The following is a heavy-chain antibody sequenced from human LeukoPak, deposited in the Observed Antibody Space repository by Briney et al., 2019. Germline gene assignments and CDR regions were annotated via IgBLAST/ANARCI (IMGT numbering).Heavy chain of an antibody. CDR1: SESFSGGY. J-gene: IGHJ4*02. CDR2: ISDNEGI. D-gene: IGHD3-22*01. CDR3: ARGLDRSKTGY. Sequence: PSETLSLTCSVYSESFSGGYWSWIRQPPGKGLEWIGEISDNEGIKYSPSLKSRVTISVDTSKNQFSLKLTSVTAADTAVYYCARGLDRSKTGYWGQGSLVTVSS. V-gene: IGHV4-34*01.